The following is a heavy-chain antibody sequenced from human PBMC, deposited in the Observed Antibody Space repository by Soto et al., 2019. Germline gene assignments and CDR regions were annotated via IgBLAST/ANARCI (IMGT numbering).Heavy chain of an antibody. J-gene: IGHJ4*02. V-gene: IGHV5-51*01. CDR3: ARLQAAAGDNDLTFDY. D-gene: IGHD6-13*01. CDR1: GYSFTTYW. CDR2: MYPGDSDT. Sequence: GESLKISCKGSGYSFTTYWIGWVRQMPGKGLELMGIMYPGDSDTRYSPSFQGQVTISADKSISTAYLQWSSLKASDTAIYYCARLQAAAGDNDLTFDYWGQGTLVTVSS.